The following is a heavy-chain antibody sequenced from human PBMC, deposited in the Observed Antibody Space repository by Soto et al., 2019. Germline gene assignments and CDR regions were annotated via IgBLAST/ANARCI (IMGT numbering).Heavy chain of an antibody. D-gene: IGHD2-15*01. CDR3: ARGKLGYCSGGSCYTFDY. J-gene: IGHJ4*02. V-gene: IGHV3-33*01. CDR2: IWYDGSNK. Sequence: GGSLRLSCAASGFTFSSYGMHWVRQAPGKGLEWVAVIWYDGSNKYYADSVKGRFTISRDNSKNTLYLQMNSLRAEDTAVYYCARGKLGYCSGGSCYTFDYWGQGTLVTVSS. CDR1: GFTFSSYG.